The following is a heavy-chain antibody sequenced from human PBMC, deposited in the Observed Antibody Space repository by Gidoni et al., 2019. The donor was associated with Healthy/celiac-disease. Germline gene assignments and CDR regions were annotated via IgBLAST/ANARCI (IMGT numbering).Heavy chain of an antibody. CDR1: GGSISSSSYY. CDR3: ARARRITMIVVVRPQYYFDY. V-gene: IGHV4-39*01. CDR2: IYYGGST. J-gene: IGHJ4*02. Sequence: QLQLQESGPGLVKPSETLSLTCTVSGGSISSSSYYWGWIRQPPGKGLEWIGSIYYGGSTYYNPSLKSRVTISVDTSKNQFSLKLSSVTAADTAVYYCARARRITMIVVVRPQYYFDYWGQGTLVTVSS. D-gene: IGHD3-22*01.